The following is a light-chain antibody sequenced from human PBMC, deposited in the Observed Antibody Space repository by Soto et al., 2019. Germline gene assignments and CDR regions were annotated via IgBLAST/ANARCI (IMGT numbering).Light chain of an antibody. CDR2: GAS. Sequence: EIVLTQSPGTLSLSPGERATLSCRASQSANSNYLAWYQQKPGQAPRLLIYGASTRATGIPDRFSASGSGTDFTLTINRLEPEDFAVNYCQQYGTSPPMYTFGQGTKLEIK. CDR3: QQYGTSPPMYT. CDR1: QSANSNY. V-gene: IGKV3-20*01. J-gene: IGKJ2*01.